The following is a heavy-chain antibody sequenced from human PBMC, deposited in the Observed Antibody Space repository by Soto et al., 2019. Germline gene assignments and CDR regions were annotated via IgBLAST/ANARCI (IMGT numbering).Heavy chain of an antibody. D-gene: IGHD5-12*01. J-gene: IGHJ5*02. CDR1: GFTFSSYG. V-gene: IGHV3-64*01. CDR2: ITGNGGRI. CDR3: ARRNTGYDL. Sequence: EVQLVESGGGLVQPGGSLRLSSVASGFTFSSYGMHWVRQAPGKGLEFVSAITGNGGRIYYANSVTGRFTISRDNSKNTLYLQMGSLRAEDTAVYYCARRNTGYDLWGQGTLVTVSS.